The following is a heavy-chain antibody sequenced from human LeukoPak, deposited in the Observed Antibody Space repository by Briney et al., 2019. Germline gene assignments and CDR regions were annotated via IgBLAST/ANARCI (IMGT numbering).Heavy chain of an antibody. Sequence: GESLKISCKGSGYSFTSYWIGWVRQMPGKGLGWMGIIYPGDSDTRYSPSFQGQVTISADKSISTAYLQWSSLKASDTAMYYCAKYCYDSSGYGWFDPWGQGTLVTVSS. D-gene: IGHD3-22*01. J-gene: IGHJ5*02. CDR3: AKYCYDSSGYGWFDP. CDR1: GYSFTSYW. V-gene: IGHV5-51*01. CDR2: IYPGDSDT.